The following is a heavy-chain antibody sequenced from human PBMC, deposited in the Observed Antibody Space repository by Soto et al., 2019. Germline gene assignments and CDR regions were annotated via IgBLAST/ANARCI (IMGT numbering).Heavy chain of an antibody. CDR3: ARSDKYYYDSSGPSRFDY. V-gene: IGHV6-1*01. CDR2: TYYRSKWYN. D-gene: IGHD3-22*01. J-gene: IGHJ4*02. CDR1: GDSVSSNSAA. Sequence: PSQTLSLTCAISGDSVSSNSAAWNWIRQSPSRGLEWLGRTYYRSKWYNDYAVSVKSRITINPDTSKNQFSLQLNSVTPEDTAVYYCARSDKYYYDSSGPSRFDYWGQGTLVTVSS.